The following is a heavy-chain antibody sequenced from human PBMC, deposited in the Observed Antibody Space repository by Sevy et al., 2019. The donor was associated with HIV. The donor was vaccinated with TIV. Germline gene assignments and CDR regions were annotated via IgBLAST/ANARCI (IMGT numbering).Heavy chain of an antibody. CDR3: ARDRKVLLVVYAIPFDAFDI. J-gene: IGHJ3*02. CDR2: IRNDGSNE. D-gene: IGHD2-8*02. CDR1: GFTFSNHA. V-gene: IGHV3-30*02. Sequence: GGSLRLSCTASGFTFSNHAMHWVRQGPGKGPEWVAFIRNDGSNEYYADSVKGRFTISRDNSKNTLYLQMNSLRPEDTAVYYCARDRKVLLVVYAIPFDAFDIWGQGTMVTVSS.